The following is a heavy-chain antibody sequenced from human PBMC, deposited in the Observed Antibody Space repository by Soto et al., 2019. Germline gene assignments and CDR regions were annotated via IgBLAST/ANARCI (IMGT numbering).Heavy chain of an antibody. CDR1: GGSFIGYL. Sequence: QVQLQQWGGGLVKPAETLSLNCTVSGGSFIGYLYNWIRQAPGRGPEWIAEINSGGITKYKPSLKSRLNLSVDTSQKQCSLTLKSLTAADTAVHCCAPSQRLLVPWGQGSPVIVSS. D-gene: IGHD2-8*02. V-gene: IGHV4-34*01. CDR3: APSQRLLVP. J-gene: IGHJ5*02. CDR2: INSGGIT.